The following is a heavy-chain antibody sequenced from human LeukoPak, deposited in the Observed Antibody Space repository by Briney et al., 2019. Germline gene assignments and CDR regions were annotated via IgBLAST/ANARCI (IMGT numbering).Heavy chain of an antibody. CDR2: ISSSSSYI. CDR1: GFTFSGYS. V-gene: IGHV3-21*01. Sequence: GGSLRLSCAASGFTFSGYSMNWVRQAPGKGLEWVSSISSSSSYIYYADSVKGRFTISRDNAKNSLYLQMNSLRAEDTAVYYCASKDFWSGYRHWGQGTLVTVSS. CDR3: ASKDFWSGYRH. D-gene: IGHD3-3*01. J-gene: IGHJ4*02.